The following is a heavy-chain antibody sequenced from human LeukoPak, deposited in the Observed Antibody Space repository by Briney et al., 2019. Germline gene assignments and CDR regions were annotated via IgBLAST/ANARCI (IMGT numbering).Heavy chain of an antibody. CDR1: GFTFSSYW. CDR2: IKQDGSEK. D-gene: IGHD6-13*01. J-gene: IGHJ6*02. Sequence: GGSLRLSCAASGFTFSSYWMSWVRQAPGKGLEWVANIKQDGSEKYYVDSVKGRFTISRDNAKNSLYLQMNSLRDEDTAVYYCAVPGIAAAGKSHRGRYYYYGMDVWGQGTTVTVSS. CDR3: AVPGIAAAGKSHRGRYYYYGMDV. V-gene: IGHV3-7*01.